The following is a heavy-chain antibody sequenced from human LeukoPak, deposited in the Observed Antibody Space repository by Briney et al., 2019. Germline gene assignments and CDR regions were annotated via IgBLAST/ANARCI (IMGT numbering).Heavy chain of an antibody. V-gene: IGHV3-66*01. Sequence: GGSLRLSCAASGFTVSSNYMSWVRQAPGKGLEWVSVIYSGGSTYYADSVKGRFTISRDNSKNTLYLQMNSLRAEDTAVHYCARVEMATNWDAFDIWGQGTMVTVSS. J-gene: IGHJ3*02. CDR1: GFTVSSNY. CDR2: IYSGGST. D-gene: IGHD5-24*01. CDR3: ARVEMATNWDAFDI.